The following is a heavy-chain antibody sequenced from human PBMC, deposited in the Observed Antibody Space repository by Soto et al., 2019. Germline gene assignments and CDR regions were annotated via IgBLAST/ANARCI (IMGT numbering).Heavy chain of an antibody. V-gene: IGHV3-23*01. D-gene: IGHD2-15*01. CDR2: VSIGGST. CDR1: GFTFSSYA. J-gene: IGHJ4*02. CDR3: AKRRGAGGHFDY. Sequence: DVQSLESGGGLVQPEGSLRLSCAASGFTFSSYAMGWVRQRPGKGLEWVAVVSIGGSTHYADSVRGRFTISRDNSKNTLSLQMNSLTAEDTAVYFCAKRRGAGGHFDYWGQGALVTVSS.